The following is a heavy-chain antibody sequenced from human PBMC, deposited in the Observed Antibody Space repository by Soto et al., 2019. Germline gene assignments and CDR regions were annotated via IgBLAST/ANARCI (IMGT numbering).Heavy chain of an antibody. Sequence: PGGSLRLSCAASGFTFSYGIHWLRQAPGKGLEWVAYISYGSSNTFYADSVKGRFTISRDNSKNTLYLQMNSLRAEDTAVYYCAKVMVVAATPALDYWGQGTLVTVSS. CDR1: GFTFSYG. D-gene: IGHD2-15*01. CDR2: ISYGSSNT. CDR3: AKVMVVAATPALDY. J-gene: IGHJ4*02. V-gene: IGHV3-30*18.